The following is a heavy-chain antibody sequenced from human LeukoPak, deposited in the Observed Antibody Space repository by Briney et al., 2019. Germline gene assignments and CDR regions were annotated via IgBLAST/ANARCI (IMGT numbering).Heavy chain of an antibody. CDR2: ISYDGSNK. Sequence: GTSLRLSCTASGYTFSNYGMHWVRQAPGKGLEWLAVISYDGSNKYYADSVKGRFTISRDNSKNTLYLQMNSLRAEDTAVYYCAKRNLGNIDYWGQGTLVTVSS. D-gene: IGHD3-16*01. J-gene: IGHJ4*02. CDR3: AKRNLGNIDY. V-gene: IGHV3-30*18. CDR1: GYTFSNYG.